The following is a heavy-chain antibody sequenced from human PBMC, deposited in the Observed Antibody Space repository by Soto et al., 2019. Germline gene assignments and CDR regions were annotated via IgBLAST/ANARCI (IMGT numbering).Heavy chain of an antibody. CDR3: ASSLRGVSNFDY. Sequence: QVQLQESGPGLVKPSQTLSLTCTVSGGSISSGGYYWSWIRQHPGKGLEWIGYIYYSGSTYYNPSRKSRVTVSVDASKNQFSLKLSSVTAADTAVYYSASSLRGVSNFDYWGQGTLVTVSS. D-gene: IGHD3-10*01. CDR1: GGSISSGGYY. J-gene: IGHJ4*02. V-gene: IGHV4-31*03. CDR2: IYYSGST.